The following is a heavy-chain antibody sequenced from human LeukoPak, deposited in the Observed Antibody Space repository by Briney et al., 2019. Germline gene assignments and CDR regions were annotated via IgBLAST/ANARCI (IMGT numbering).Heavy chain of an antibody. CDR1: GGTFSSYA. V-gene: IGHV1-69*05. Sequence: SVKVSCKASGGTFSSYAISWVRQAPGQGLEWMGRIIPIFGTANYAQKFQGRVTITTDEFTSTAYMELSSLRSEDTAVYYCARTGSIAAAGTMTYFDYWGQGTLVTVSS. CDR2: IIPIFGTA. D-gene: IGHD6-13*01. CDR3: ARTGSIAAAGTMTYFDY. J-gene: IGHJ4*02.